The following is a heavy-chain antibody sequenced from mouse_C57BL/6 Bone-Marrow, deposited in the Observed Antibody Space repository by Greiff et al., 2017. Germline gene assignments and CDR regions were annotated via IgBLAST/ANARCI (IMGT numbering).Heavy chain of an antibody. CDR2: IDPSDSYT. D-gene: IGHD3-2*02. CDR3: ARSTGYVDYFDY. V-gene: IGHV1-50*01. CDR1: GYTFTSYW. Sequence: QVQLQQPGAELVKPGASVKLSCKASGYTFTSYWMQWVKQRPGQGLEWIGEIDPSDSYTNYNQQFKGRATLTVDTSSSTAYMQHSSLTSEDSAVYYCARSTGYVDYFDYWGQGTTLTVSS. J-gene: IGHJ2*01.